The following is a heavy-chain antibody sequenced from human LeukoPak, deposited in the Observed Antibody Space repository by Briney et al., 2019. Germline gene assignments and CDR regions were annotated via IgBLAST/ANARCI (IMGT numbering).Heavy chain of an antibody. CDR2: IYYSGST. Sequence: PSETLSLTCTVSGGSISSYYWSWIRQPPGKGLEWIGYIYYSGSTNYNPSPKSRVSISVDTSNNQFSLRLSSVTASDTAVYYCVREGTMVGGADIWGQGTKVTVSS. CDR3: VREGTMVGGADI. D-gene: IGHD2-21*01. V-gene: IGHV4-59*12. J-gene: IGHJ3*02. CDR1: GGSISSYY.